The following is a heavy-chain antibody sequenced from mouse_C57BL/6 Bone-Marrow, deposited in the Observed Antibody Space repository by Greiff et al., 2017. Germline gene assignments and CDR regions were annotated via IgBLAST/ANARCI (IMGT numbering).Heavy chain of an antibody. CDR3: VRHSKGAMDY. Sequence: GGGLVQPKGSLKLSCAASGFSFNTYAMNWVRQAPGKGLEWVARIRSKSNNYATYYADSVKDRFTISRDDSESMLYMQMNNLKTEDTAVYYCVRHSKGAMDYWGQGTSVTVSS. J-gene: IGHJ4*01. D-gene: IGHD2-5*01. V-gene: IGHV10-1*01. CDR2: IRSKSNNYAT. CDR1: GFSFNTYA.